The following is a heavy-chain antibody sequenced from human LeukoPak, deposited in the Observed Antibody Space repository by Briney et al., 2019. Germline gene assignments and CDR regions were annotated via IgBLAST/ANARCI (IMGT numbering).Heavy chain of an antibody. CDR3: AREHGVLRYFDWLLFGWFDP. Sequence: PSESLSLTCTVSGGSISSYYWSWIRQPPGRGLEWIGYIYYSGSTNYDPSLKSRVTISIDTSKNQFSLKLSSVTAADTAVYYCAREHGVLRYFDWLLFGWFDPWGQGTLVTVSS. CDR1: GGSISSYY. D-gene: IGHD3-9*01. CDR2: IYYSGST. V-gene: IGHV4-59*12. J-gene: IGHJ5*02.